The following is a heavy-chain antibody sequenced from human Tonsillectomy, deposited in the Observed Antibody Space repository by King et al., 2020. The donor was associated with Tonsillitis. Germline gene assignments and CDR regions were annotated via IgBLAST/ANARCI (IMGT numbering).Heavy chain of an antibody. CDR1: GYTFSSYG. J-gene: IGHJ4*02. CDR3: ARDTRIDGYNPFDY. V-gene: IGHV1-18*01. Sequence: HVQLVESGAEVKKPGASVKVSCKASGYTFSSYGISWVRQAPGQGLEWMGWISAYNGNTNYAQKLQGRVTMTTDTSTSTAYMELRSLRSDDTAVYYCARDTRIDGYNPFDYWGQGTLVTVSS. CDR2: ISAYNGNT. D-gene: IGHD5-24*01.